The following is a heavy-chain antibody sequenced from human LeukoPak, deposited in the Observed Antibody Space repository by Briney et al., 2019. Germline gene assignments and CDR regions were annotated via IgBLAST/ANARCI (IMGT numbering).Heavy chain of an antibody. CDR3: ARTEVGRSDYFDL. CDR1: GXTFSSYW. V-gene: IGHV3-7*04. J-gene: IGHJ2*01. Sequence: PGGSLRLSCAASGXTFSSYWMNWVRQAPGKGLEWVANIKQDGSETYHVDSVRGRFTISRDDAEKSLYLQMNSLRAEDTALYYCARTEVGRSDYFDLWGRGTLVTVSS. D-gene: IGHD1-14*01. CDR2: IKQDGSET.